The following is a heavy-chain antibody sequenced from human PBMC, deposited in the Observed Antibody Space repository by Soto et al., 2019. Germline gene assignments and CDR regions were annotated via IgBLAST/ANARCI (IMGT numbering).Heavy chain of an antibody. D-gene: IGHD3-3*01. CDR3: ARDRRGRRLPAEQYEIFGVVREWDYYYGMDV. CDR1: GYTFTGYY. J-gene: IGHJ6*02. CDR2: INPNSGGT. Sequence: ASVKVSCKASGYTFTGYYMHWVRQAPGQGLEWMGWINPNSGGTNYAQKFQGWVTMTRDTSISTAYMELSRLRSDDTAVYYCARDRRGRRLPAEQYEIFGVVREWDYYYGMDVWGQGTTVTVSS. V-gene: IGHV1-2*04.